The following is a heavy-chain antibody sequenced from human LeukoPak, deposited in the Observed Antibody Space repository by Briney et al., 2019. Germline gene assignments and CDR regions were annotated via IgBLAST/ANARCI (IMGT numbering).Heavy chain of an antibody. J-gene: IGHJ3*02. CDR1: GGSISSYY. CDR3: ARNRRADYFRNDDCFDI. V-gene: IGHV4-4*07. D-gene: IGHD2/OR15-2a*01. CDR2: IYTSGST. Sequence: SETLSLTCTVSGGSISSYYWSWIRQPAGKGLEWIGRIYTSGSTNYNPSLKSRVTMSVDTSKNQFSLKLSSVTAADTAMYYCARNRRADYFRNDDCFDIWGQGTMVTV.